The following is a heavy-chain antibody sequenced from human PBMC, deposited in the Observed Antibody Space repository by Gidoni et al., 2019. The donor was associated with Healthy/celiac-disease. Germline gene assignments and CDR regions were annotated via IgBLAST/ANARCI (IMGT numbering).Heavy chain of an antibody. D-gene: IGHD3-3*01. V-gene: IGHV1-24*01. CDR1: GYTLTELS. CDR2: FDPEDGET. J-gene: IGHJ4*02. CDR3: ATAHPEALDWLLYSFDY. Sequence: QVQLVQSGAEVTQPGASVKVSCKVSGYTLTELSMHWVRQAPGKGLEWMGGFDPEDGETIYAQKFQGRVTMTEDTSTDTAYMELSSLRSEDTAVYYCATAHPEALDWLLYSFDYWGQGTLVTVSS.